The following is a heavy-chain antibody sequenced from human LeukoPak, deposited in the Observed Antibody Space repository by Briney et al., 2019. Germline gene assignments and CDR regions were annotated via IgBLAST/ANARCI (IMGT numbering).Heavy chain of an antibody. Sequence: ASVKVSCKASGGTFTNYDINWVRQAPGQGLEWMGWISAHNGNTNYAQKLEGRVTMTTDTSTSAAYMELRSLRSDDTAVYYCARVTGEDAFDIWGQGTMVTVSS. D-gene: IGHD3-16*01. CDR2: ISAHNGNT. CDR3: ARVTGEDAFDI. V-gene: IGHV1-18*01. CDR1: GGTFTNYD. J-gene: IGHJ3*02.